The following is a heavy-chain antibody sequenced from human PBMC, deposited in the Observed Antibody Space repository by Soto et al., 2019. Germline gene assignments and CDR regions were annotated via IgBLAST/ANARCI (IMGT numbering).Heavy chain of an antibody. CDR3: ARRV. J-gene: IGHJ4*02. V-gene: IGHV3-23*01. CDR1: GFTFSSYP. CDR2: ISAGGDST. Sequence: EVQLLESGGGWVQPGGSLRLSCATSGFTFSSYPMNRVRQAPGKGLEWVSGISAGGDSTYYADSVKGRFTIFRDNSKNSVYLQMNSLRAEDTAVYYCARRVWGQGTLVTVSS.